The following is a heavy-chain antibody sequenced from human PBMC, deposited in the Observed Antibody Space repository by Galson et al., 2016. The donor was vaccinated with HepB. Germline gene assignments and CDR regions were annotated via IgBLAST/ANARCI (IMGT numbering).Heavy chain of an antibody. CDR1: GFSVIRHG. V-gene: IGHV3-33*01. D-gene: IGHD2-15*01. J-gene: IGHJ3*01. Sequence: SLRLSCAATGFSVIRHGMHWVRQAPGKGLEWVAVIRYGGTNNADSVKGRFTISRNIFKNTLYLEMSNLRVDDTAVYYCVREVSTSGAPGAFDVWGQGTTVTVSA. CDR3: VREVSTSGAPGAFDV. CDR2: IRYGGTN.